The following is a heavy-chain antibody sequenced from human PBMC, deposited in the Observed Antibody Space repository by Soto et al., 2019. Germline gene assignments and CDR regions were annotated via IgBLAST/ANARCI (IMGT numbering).Heavy chain of an antibody. CDR3: GSLIAGVVY. V-gene: IGHV3-72*01. J-gene: IGHJ4*02. CDR2: SRNRAETYNT. CDR1: GFTFSDHY. Sequence: EVQLVESGGGLVQPGGSLRLSCEASGFTFSDHYMDWVRQAPGTGLEWVGRSRNRAETYNTQYDASVTGRVTISRDASENALYLEMNSLKTEDTAVYYCGSLIAGVVYWGQGTLVTVSA. D-gene: IGHD3-3*01.